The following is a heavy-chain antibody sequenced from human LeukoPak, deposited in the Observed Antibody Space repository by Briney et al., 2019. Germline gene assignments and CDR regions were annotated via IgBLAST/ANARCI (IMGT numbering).Heavy chain of an antibody. CDR2: IYYSGST. CDR1: GGSISSYY. J-gene: IGHJ5*02. D-gene: IGHD1-26*01. CDR3: ASYYRNWFDP. V-gene: IGHV4-59*01. Sequence: KSSETLSLTCTGSGGSISSYYWIWIRQPPGKGLEWSGYIYYSGSTNHNPSLKSRVTISVDTSKNQFSLKLSSVTAADTAVYYCASYYRNWFDPWGQGTLVPVSS.